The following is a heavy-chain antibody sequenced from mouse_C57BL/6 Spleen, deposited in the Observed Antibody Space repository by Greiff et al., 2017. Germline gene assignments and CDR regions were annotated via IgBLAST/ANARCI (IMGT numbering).Heavy chain of an antibody. CDR2: IDPENGDT. CDR1: GFNIKDDY. CDR3: TTGAAQATWFAD. V-gene: IGHV14-4*01. J-gene: IGHJ3*01. D-gene: IGHD3-2*02. Sequence: EVQLQQSGAELVRPGASVKLSCTASGFNIKDDYMHWVKQRPEQGLEWIGWIDPENGDTEYASKFQGKATITADTSSNTAYLQLSSLTSEDTAVYYCTTGAAQATWFADWGQGTLGTVSA.